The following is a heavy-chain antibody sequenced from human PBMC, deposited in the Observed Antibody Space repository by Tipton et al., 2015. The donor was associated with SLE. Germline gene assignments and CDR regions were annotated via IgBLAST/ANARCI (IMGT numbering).Heavy chain of an antibody. D-gene: IGHD3-22*01. CDR1: GGSISSYY. J-gene: IGHJ4*02. CDR2: IYYSGST. Sequence: LRLSCTVSGGSISSYYWSWIRQPPGKGLEWIGYIYYSGSTNYNPSPKSRVTISVDTSKNQFSLKLSSVTAADTAVYYCARRLGSSGFDYWGQGTLVTVSS. V-gene: IGHV4-59*08. CDR3: ARRLGSSGFDY.